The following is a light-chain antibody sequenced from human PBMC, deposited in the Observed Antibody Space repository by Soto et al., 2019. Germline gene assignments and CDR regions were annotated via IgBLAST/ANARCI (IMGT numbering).Light chain of an antibody. V-gene: IGKV3-15*01. CDR3: QRFNRWPLS. CDR1: QSVGST. Sequence: EIVLTQSPASLSVSPGARVTLSCWASQSVGSTLNWYQQRPGQAPRLLIYDTSIRATGIPARFSGSGSGTEFTLTIASLQSEDFGVYYCQRFNRWPLSVGGGSKV. J-gene: IGKJ4*01. CDR2: DTS.